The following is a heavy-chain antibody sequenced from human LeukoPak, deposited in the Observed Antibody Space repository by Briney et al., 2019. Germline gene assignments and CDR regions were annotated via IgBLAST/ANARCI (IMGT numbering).Heavy chain of an antibody. CDR1: GYTLTELS. Sequence: ASVKVSCKVSGYTLTELSMHWVRQAPGKGLEWMGGFDPEDGETIYAQKFQGRVTMTEDTSTDTAYMELSSLRSEDTAVYYCATESRSNGDYSEGRFSDWYFDLWGRGTLVTVSS. CDR2: FDPEDGET. V-gene: IGHV1-24*01. J-gene: IGHJ2*01. CDR3: ATESRSNGDYSEGRFSDWYFDL. D-gene: IGHD4-17*01.